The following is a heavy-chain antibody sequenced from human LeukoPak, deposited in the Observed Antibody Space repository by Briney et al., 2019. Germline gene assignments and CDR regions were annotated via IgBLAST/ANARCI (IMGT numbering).Heavy chain of an antibody. CDR1: GYTFTSYG. CDR3: ARVLIWFGQLQNWFDP. CDR2: ISACNGNT. D-gene: IGHD3-10*01. V-gene: IGHV1-18*01. J-gene: IGHJ5*02. Sequence: ASVKVSCKASGYTFTSYGISWVRQAPGQGLEWMGWISACNGNTNYAQKLQGRVTMTTDTSTSTAYMELRSLRSDDTAVYYCARVLIWFGQLQNWFDPWGPGTLVTVSS.